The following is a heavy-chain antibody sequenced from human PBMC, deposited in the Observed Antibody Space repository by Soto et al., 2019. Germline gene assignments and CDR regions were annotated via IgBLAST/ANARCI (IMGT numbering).Heavy chain of an antibody. CDR3: ARGDSYYAMDV. J-gene: IGHJ6*02. V-gene: IGHV3-30-3*01. CDR2: ISYDGSTK. Sequence: LRLSCAASGFTFSTYALSWVRQAPGKGLEWVAVISYDGSTKNYADSVKGRFSISRDNSKNTLYLQMKSLRAEDTALYYCARGDSYYAMDVWGQGTTVTVSS. CDR1: GFTFSTYA.